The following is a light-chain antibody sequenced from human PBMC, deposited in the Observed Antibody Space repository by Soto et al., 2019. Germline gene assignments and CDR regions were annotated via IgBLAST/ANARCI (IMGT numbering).Light chain of an antibody. J-gene: IGKJ5*01. Sequence: ESGLTHSPGILSLYPRERATLSCRASQSVTKNNLNWYQQKPGPAPRLLIYGASIRATGIPARFSGSGSGTDFTLTISSLEPEDFAVYYCQQRSNWPPITFGQGTRLEIK. CDR3: QQRSNWPPIT. CDR2: GAS. CDR1: QSVTKNN. V-gene: IGKV3-11*01.